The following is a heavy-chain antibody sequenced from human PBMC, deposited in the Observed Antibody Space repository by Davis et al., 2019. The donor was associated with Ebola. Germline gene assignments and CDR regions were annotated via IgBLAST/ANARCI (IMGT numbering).Heavy chain of an antibody. CDR3: AITAMDTFFDY. V-gene: IGHV5-10-1*01. CDR1: GYSFSSYW. Sequence: PGGSLRLSCKGSGYSFSSYWINWVRQMPGKGLEWMGRIDPSDSYSNYSPSFQGHVTISADKSISTAYLQWSSLKASDTAMYYCAITAMDTFFDYWGQGTLVTVSS. J-gene: IGHJ4*02. CDR2: IDPSDSYS. D-gene: IGHD5-18*01.